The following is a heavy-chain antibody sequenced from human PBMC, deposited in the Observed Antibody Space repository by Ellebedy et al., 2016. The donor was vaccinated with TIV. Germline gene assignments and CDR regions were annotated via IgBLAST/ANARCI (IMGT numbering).Heavy chain of an antibody. D-gene: IGHD2-15*01. CDR3: ARGADRYCTGGKCYRDFDS. CDR2: TIPILGVV. V-gene: IGHV1-69*10. J-gene: IGHJ4*02. CDR1: GGIFRSYA. Sequence: SVKVSXXASGGIFRSYAISWVRQAPGQGLEWMGGTIPILGVVNYAQKFQGRVTITADESTSTVYMDLSSLISEDTAVYYCARGADRYCTGGKCYRDFDSWGQGTLVTVSS.